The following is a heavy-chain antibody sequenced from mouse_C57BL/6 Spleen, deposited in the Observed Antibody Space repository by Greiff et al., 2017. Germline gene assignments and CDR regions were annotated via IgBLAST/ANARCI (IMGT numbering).Heavy chain of an antibody. CDR2: IDPSDSEP. CDR3: ARCGSSYWYFDV. D-gene: IGHD1-1*01. Sequence: QAQLQQPGAELVRPGSSVKLSCKASGYTFTSYWMHWVKQRPIQGLEWIGNIDPSDSEPHYNQKFKDKATLSVDKSSSTAYMQLSSLTSEDSAVYYCARCGSSYWYFDVWGTGTTVTVSS. V-gene: IGHV1-52*01. CDR1: GYTFTSYW. J-gene: IGHJ1*03.